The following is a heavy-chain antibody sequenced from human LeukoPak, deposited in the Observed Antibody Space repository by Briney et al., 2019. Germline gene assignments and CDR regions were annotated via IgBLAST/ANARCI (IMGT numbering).Heavy chain of an antibody. D-gene: IGHD3-22*01. V-gene: IGHV1-69*13. CDR1: GGTFSSYA. J-gene: IGHJ4*02. Sequence: ASVKVSCKASGGTFSSYAISWVRQAPGQGLEWMGGIIPIFGTANYAQKFQGRVTITADESTSTAYMELSSLRSEDTAVYYCARGSYYYDSSGCYYWGQGTLVTVSS. CDR3: ARGSYYYDSSGCYY. CDR2: IIPIFGTA.